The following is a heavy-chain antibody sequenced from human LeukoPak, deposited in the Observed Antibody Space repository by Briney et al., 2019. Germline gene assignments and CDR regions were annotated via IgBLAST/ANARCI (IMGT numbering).Heavy chain of an antibody. D-gene: IGHD2-2*01. CDR3: ARLGPGAPLIVVVPAASQAFDI. Sequence: SVKVSCKASGGTFSSYAISWVRQAPGQGLEWMGGIIPIFGTANYAQKFQGRVTITADESTSTAYMELSSLRSEDTAVYYCARLGPGAPLIVVVPAASQAFDIWGQGTMVTVSS. J-gene: IGHJ3*02. V-gene: IGHV1-69*13. CDR2: IIPIFGTA. CDR1: GGTFSSYA.